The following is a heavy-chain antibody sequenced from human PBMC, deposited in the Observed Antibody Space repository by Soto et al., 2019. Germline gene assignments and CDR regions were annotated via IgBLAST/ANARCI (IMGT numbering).Heavy chain of an antibody. CDR1: GVTFSGYS. Sequence: GGSLRLSCAASGVTFSGYSMNWVRQAPGKGLEWVSYIGGSSGTIYYADSVKGRFTISRDNAKNSLYLQMSSLRAEDTAVYYCAREGLSRNWLNWFEFWGQGTLVTVSS. CDR2: IGGSSGTI. CDR3: AREGLSRNWLNWFEF. J-gene: IGHJ5*01. D-gene: IGHD6-13*01. V-gene: IGHV3-48*01.